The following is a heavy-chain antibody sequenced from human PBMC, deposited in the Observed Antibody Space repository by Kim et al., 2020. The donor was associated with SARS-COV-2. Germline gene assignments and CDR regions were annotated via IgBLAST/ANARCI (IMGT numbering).Heavy chain of an antibody. J-gene: IGHJ4*02. CDR2: LSHVGST. Sequence: SETLSLTCSVSGASIRSSYWTWIRQPPGKGLEWIGYLSHVGSTHYSPSLKSRVTIVADTSKNQFSLRLTSVTAADTAFYFCAGGGGGDGGYWGQGTLVAVSS. CDR3: AGGGGGDGGY. CDR1: GASIRSSY. V-gene: IGHV4-59*13. D-gene: IGHD3-16*01.